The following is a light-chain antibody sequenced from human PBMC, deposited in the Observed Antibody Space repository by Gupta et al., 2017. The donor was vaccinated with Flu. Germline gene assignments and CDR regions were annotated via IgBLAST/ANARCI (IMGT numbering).Light chain of an antibody. J-gene: IGLJ1*01. CDR1: ALATNF. CDR3: QTWSGRSSDV. V-gene: IGLV3-1*01. Sequence: SSDLTQPPSVSVSPGQTARITCFRDALATNFVSWFQQKPGQSPVLVIFRNSERPSGIPDRFSGFNVEDKAKLTITGTQPADEATDDCQTWSGRSSDVCGTGTDLFVL. CDR2: RNS.